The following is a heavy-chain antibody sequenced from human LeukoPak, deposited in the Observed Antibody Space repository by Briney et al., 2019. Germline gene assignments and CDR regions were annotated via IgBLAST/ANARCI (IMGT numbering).Heavy chain of an antibody. D-gene: IGHD3-22*01. CDR1: GGSISSYY. CDR3: ARHPSYYDRIDY. J-gene: IGHJ4*02. Sequence: SETLSLTCTVSGGSISSYYWSWIRQPPGKGLEWIGYIYYSVKSRVTISIDTSKNQFSLKLSSVTAADTAVYYCARHPSYYDRIDYWGQGTLVTVSS. CDR2: IYYSV. V-gene: IGHV4-59*01.